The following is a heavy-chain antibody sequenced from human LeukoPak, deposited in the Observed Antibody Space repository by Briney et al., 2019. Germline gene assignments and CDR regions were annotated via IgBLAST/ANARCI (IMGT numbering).Heavy chain of an antibody. CDR2: MNPNSGNT. J-gene: IGHJ3*02. CDR1: GYTFTSYD. Sequence: GASVKVSCKASGYTFTSYDINWVRQATGQGLEWMVWMNPNSGNTGYAQKFQGRVTITRNTTISTAYMELSSLRSEDTAVYYRARGRRSSGWWPDDAFDIWGQGKMVTVSS. CDR3: ARGRRSSGWWPDDAFDI. V-gene: IGHV1-8*03. D-gene: IGHD6-19*01.